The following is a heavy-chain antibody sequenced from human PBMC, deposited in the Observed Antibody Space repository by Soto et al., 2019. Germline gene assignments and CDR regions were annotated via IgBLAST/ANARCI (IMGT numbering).Heavy chain of an antibody. V-gene: IGHV4-39*01. J-gene: IGHJ5*02. Sequence: SETLSLTCSVSGGSINSSSYFWGWVRQPPGKGLEWIGSIYYSGSTYYNPSLRSRVTISVDTSKNQFSLRLSSVTAADTAVFYCARHYSSGSRNWFDPWGQGTLVTVSS. D-gene: IGHD6-19*01. CDR1: GGSINSSSYF. CDR2: IYYSGST. CDR3: ARHYSSGSRNWFDP.